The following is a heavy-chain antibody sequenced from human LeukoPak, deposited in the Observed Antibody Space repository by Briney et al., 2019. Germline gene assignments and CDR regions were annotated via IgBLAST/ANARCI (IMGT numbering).Heavy chain of an antibody. J-gene: IGHJ4*02. CDR1: GFSFNTYG. CDR2: TYGDGDNR. CDR3: ATGSGYYYSN. D-gene: IGHD3-22*01. Sequence: GRSLRLSCTASGFSFNTYGMHWVRQVPGKGLEWLAVTYGDGDNRYYADSVKARFTISRDNGRKTIYLQMNNLRDEDTAVYYCATGSGYYYSNWGQGILVTVSS. V-gene: IGHV3-33*01.